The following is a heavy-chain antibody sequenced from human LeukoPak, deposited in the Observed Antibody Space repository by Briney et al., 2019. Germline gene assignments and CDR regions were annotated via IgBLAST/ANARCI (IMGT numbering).Heavy chain of an antibody. CDR2: INHSGST. V-gene: IGHV4-34*01. Sequence: PSETLSLTCTVSGGSISSYYWSWIRQPPGKGLEWIGEINHSGSTNYNPSLKSRVTISVDTSKNQFSLKLSSVTAADTAVYYCARSEFSPSPQHWGQGTLVTVSS. CDR1: GGSISSYY. J-gene: IGHJ1*01. CDR3: ARSEFSPSPQH.